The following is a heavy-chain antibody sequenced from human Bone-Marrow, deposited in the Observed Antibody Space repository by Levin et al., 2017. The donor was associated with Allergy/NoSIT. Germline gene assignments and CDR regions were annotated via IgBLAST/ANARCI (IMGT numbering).Heavy chain of an antibody. Sequence: PSETLSRTCAVSGGSFGGYFWSWLRQPPGKGPEWIGEVSHGGFTTYNPSLKSRVAISVDASRNEFSLKLDHVTAADTAVYYCAVFSLRYGTFEMWGQGTMVTVSS. D-gene: IGHD4-17*01. CDR3: AVFSLRYGTFEM. CDR1: GGSFGGYF. J-gene: IGHJ3*02. CDR2: VSHGGFT. V-gene: IGHV4-34*01.